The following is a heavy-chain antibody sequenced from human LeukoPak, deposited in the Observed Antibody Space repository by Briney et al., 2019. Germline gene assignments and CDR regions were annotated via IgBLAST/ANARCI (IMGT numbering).Heavy chain of an antibody. D-gene: IGHD2-15*01. CDR1: GFKVDNNG. CDR2: VNWDGTIT. J-gene: IGHJ4*01. Sequence: PGGSLRLSCAVSGFKVDNNGMGWVRQAPGKGLERVFGVNWDGTITDHIYSVKVRFTFSKDNARTSLYLDMMALRTEDTATYYCDRDIYEFAYCRGVGCDANSFDFWGHGTLVIVSS. CDR3: DRDIYEFAYCRGVGCDANSFDF. V-gene: IGHV3-20*04.